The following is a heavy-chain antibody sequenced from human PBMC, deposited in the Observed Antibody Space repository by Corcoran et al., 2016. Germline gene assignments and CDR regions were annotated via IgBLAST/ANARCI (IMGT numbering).Heavy chain of an antibody. CDR1: GFTFSNAW. D-gene: IGHD2-2*01. CDR2: IKSKTDGGTT. CDR3: TKGARSSTNY. V-gene: IGHV3-15*01. Sequence: EVQLVESGGGLVKPGGSLRLSCAASGFTFSNAWMSWVRQAPGKGLEWVGRIKSKTDGGTTDYAAPAKGRFTISRDDSKNTRYQQMNSLKTEDTAVYYCTKGARSSTNYWGQGTLVTVSS. J-gene: IGHJ4*02.